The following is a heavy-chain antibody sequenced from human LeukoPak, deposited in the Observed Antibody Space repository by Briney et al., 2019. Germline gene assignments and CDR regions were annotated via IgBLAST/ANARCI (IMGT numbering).Heavy chain of an antibody. J-gene: IGHJ5*02. CDR1: GFTFSSYA. CDR2: ISYDGSNK. V-gene: IGHV3-30-3*01. Sequence: GGSLRLSCAASGFTFSSYAMHWVRQAPGKGLEWVAVISYDGSNKYYADSVKGRFTISRDNSKNTLYLQMNSLRAEDTAVYYCAKDMERAAGTDWFDPWGQGTLVTVS. D-gene: IGHD6-13*01. CDR3: AKDMERAAGTDWFDP.